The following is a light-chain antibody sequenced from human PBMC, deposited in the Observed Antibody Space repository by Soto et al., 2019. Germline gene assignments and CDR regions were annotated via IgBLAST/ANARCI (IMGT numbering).Light chain of an antibody. CDR3: SSYTSSSTLV. Sequence: QSALTQPASMSGSPGQSITISCTGTSSDVGGHNYVSWYQHHPGKAPKLMIYDVSNRPSGISSRFSGSKSGNTASLTISGLQAEDEADYYCSSYTSSSTLVFGGGTKLTVL. J-gene: IGLJ2*01. V-gene: IGLV2-14*03. CDR2: DVS. CDR1: SSDVGGHNY.